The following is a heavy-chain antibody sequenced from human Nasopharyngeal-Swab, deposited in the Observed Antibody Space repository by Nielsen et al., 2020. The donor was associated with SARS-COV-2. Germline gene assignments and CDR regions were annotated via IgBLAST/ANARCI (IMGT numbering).Heavy chain of an antibody. CDR3: ARGGPGLELFSRFDP. D-gene: IGHD1-7*01. CDR2: IYYSGST. V-gene: IGHV4-59*01. J-gene: IGHJ5*02. Sequence: WIRQPPGKGLEWIGHIYYSGSTNYNPSLKSRVTISVDTSKNQFSLKLSSVTAADTAVYYCARGGPGLELFSRFDPWGQGTLVTVSS.